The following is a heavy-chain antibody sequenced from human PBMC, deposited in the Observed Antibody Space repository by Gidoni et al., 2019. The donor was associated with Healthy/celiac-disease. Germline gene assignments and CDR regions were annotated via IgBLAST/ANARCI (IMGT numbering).Heavy chain of an antibody. D-gene: IGHD3-22*01. Sequence: QLQLQESGPGLVKPSETLSLTCTVSGGSIRSSSYYWGWIRQPPGKGLEWIVSIYCSGSTYYNPSLKSRVTISVDTSKTQFSLKLSSVTAADTAVYYCARMPEDSSGYYRSLVYYFDYWGQGTLVTVSS. CDR1: GGSIRSSSYY. CDR2: IYCSGST. CDR3: ARMPEDSSGYYRSLVYYFDY. V-gene: IGHV4-39*01. J-gene: IGHJ4*02.